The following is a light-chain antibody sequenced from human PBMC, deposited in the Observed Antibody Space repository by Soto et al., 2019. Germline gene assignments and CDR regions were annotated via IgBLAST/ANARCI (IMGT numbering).Light chain of an antibody. J-gene: IGKJ3*01. CDR2: KAS. V-gene: IGKV1-5*03. Sequence: DLQMTQSPSTLSASVGDRVTIACRASQNIGSWLVWYQQKSGKAPKLLIYKASDLDSGVPSRFSGSGSATEFTLTISSLKPDDFATYYCQQYHSYPFTFGPGTTVDIK. CDR3: QQYHSYPFT. CDR1: QNIGSW.